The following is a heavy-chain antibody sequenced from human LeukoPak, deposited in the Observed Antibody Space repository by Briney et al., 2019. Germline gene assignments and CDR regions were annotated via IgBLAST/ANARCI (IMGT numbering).Heavy chain of an antibody. Sequence: GGSLRLSCAASGFTSSSYWMSWVRQAPGKGLEWVANIKQDGSEKYYVDSVKGRFTISRDNAKNSLYLQMNSLRAEDTAVYYCARGLAYCGGDCYSLDYWGQGTLVTVSS. D-gene: IGHD2-21*02. CDR1: GFTSSSYW. CDR2: IKQDGSEK. V-gene: IGHV3-7*01. J-gene: IGHJ4*02. CDR3: ARGLAYCGGDCYSLDY.